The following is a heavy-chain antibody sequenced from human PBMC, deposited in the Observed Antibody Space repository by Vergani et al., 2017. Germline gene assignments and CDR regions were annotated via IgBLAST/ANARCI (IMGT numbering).Heavy chain of an antibody. CDR3: ARSSIVATIGYYYYYGMDV. CDR1: GFLFSDYW. V-gene: IGHV3-7*01. CDR2: IKQDGSEE. J-gene: IGHJ6*02. Sequence: EVQLVESGGGLVQPGGSLRLSCAASGFLFSDYWLNWVRQSPGGGLEWVANIKQDGSEEFYVDSVKGRFTISRDNAKNSLYLQMNSLRAEDTAVYYCARSSIVATIGYYYYYGMDVWGQGTTVTVSS. D-gene: IGHD5-12*01.